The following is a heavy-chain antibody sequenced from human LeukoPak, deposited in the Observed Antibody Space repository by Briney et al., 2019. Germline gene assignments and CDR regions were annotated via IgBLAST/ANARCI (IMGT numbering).Heavy chain of an antibody. V-gene: IGHV3-11*01. Sequence: GGSLRLSCAASGFTFSDYYMSWIRQAPGKALEWVSYVSSGSSTIYYADSVKGRFTVSRDNGKRSLYLHMNSLRPEDTALYYCAKDAGGYYYYYMGVWGKGTTVTISS. J-gene: IGHJ6*03. CDR1: GFTFSDYY. CDR2: VSSGSSTI. CDR3: AKDAGGYYYYYMGV. D-gene: IGHD1-26*01.